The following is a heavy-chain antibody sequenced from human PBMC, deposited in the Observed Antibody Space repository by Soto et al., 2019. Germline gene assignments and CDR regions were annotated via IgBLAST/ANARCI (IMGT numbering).Heavy chain of an antibody. CDR1: GFAFSNYE. J-gene: IGHJ4*02. Sequence: GGSLRLSCAASGFAFSNYEMNWVRQAPGKGLEWVSYISLSGSTIYYADSVKGRFTISRDDAKDSLYLEMDSLRADDTAVYYCARESFRALPNFFDYWGQGPMVTV. V-gene: IGHV3-48*03. CDR3: ARESFRALPNFFDY. CDR2: ISLSGSTI.